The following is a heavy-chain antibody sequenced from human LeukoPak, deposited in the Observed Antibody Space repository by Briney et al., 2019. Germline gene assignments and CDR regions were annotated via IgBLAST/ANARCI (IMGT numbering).Heavy chain of an antibody. D-gene: IGHD6-19*01. CDR3: ARVAVAATGWFAP. CDR2: IYYSGST. V-gene: IGHV4-39*01. CDR1: GGSISSSTHY. J-gene: IGHJ5*02. Sequence: NPSETLSLTCTVSGGSISSSTHYRGWVRQPPGKGLEWIGSIYYSGSTYYNPSLNSRVTISVDTSKNQFSLKLSSVTAADTAVYHCARVAVAATGWFAPWGQGTLVTVSS.